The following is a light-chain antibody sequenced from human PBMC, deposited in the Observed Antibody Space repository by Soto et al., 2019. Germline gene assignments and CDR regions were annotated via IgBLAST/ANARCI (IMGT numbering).Light chain of an antibody. V-gene: IGLV1-40*01. CDR1: SSDIGAGYR. Sequence: QSVLTQPPSVSGAPGERVTISCTGSSSDIGAGYRVRWYQQVPGTAPKLLIYDNTNRPSGVSVRFSGPKSGTSASLAISGLQAEDEADYYCQSFDKYLSAVVFGGGTKLTVL. J-gene: IGLJ2*01. CDR3: QSFDKYLSAVV. CDR2: DNT.